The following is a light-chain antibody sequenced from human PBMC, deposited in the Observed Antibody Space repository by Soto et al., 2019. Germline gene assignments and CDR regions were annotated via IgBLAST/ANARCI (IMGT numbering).Light chain of an antibody. Sequence: DIVLTQSTLSLPVTPGEPASISCRSSQSRLHMNGYNYLAWFLQKAGQSPQLLIYLASSRASGVPDRFSGSGSGTDFTLKISRVEAEDVGVYYCMQVLQTPFTFGGGTKVDI. CDR3: MQVLQTPFT. CDR2: LAS. V-gene: IGKV2-28*01. J-gene: IGKJ4*01. CDR1: QSRLHMNGYNY.